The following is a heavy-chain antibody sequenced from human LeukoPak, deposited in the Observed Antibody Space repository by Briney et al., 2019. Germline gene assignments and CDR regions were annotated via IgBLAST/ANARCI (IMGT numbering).Heavy chain of an antibody. CDR3: ARSSSSRPFDY. V-gene: IGHV1-69*02. D-gene: IGHD6-6*01. CDR2: IIPILGIA. Sequence: SVQVSCKASGGTFCSYTISWVGQATGQGLEWMGRIIPILGIANYAQKFPGRVTITADKSTSTAYMELSSLRSEDTTVYYCARSSSSRPFDYWGQGTLVTVSS. CDR1: GGTFCSYT. J-gene: IGHJ4*02.